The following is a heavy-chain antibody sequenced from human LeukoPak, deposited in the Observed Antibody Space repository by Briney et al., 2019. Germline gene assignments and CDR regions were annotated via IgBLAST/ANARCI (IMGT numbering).Heavy chain of an antibody. CDR2: VHSSGST. J-gene: IGHJ5*02. V-gene: IGHV4-59*01. CDR3: AGDPDP. Sequence: SETLSLTCTVSGGSISSFFWSWIRQPPGKGLEWIGYVHSSGSTKYNPSLKSRLIISVDMSKNQFSLKLRSVSVADTAVYYCAGDPDPWGQGTLVTVSS. CDR1: GGSISSFF.